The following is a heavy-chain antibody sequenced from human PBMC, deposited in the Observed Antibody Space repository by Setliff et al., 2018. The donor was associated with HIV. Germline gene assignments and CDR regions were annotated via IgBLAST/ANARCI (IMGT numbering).Heavy chain of an antibody. CDR3: AKRAGGPLVNWVFDY. J-gene: IGHJ4*02. D-gene: IGHD2-15*01. Sequence: GGSLRLSCAASGFTFSGYAMSWVRQAPGKGLECVSAISNGGGGYTYYADAVKGRFTISRDNSKNTLYLQVNSLRAEDTAVYYCAKRAGGPLVNWVFDYWGQGTLVTVSS. CDR1: GFTFSGYA. CDR2: ISNGGGGYT. V-gene: IGHV3-23*01.